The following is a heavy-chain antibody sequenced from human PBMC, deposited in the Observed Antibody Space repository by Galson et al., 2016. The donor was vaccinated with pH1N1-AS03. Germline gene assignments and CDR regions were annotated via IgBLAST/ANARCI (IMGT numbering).Heavy chain of an antibody. J-gene: IGHJ4*02. V-gene: IGHV3-23*01. CDR1: GFTFKNYA. CDR3: AKDDNYDFWVGYFGPDF. CDR2: ISGIGTST. Sequence: SLRLSCAASGFTFKNYAMSWVRQALGKGLEWVSVISGIGTSTYYAASVKGRFSISRDNARNTLSLQMDGLRAEDTAVYYCAKDDNYDFWVGYFGPDFWGQGTLITVSS. D-gene: IGHD3-3*01.